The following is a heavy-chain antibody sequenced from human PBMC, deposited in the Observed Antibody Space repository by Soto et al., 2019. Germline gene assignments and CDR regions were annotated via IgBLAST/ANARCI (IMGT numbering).Heavy chain of an antibody. CDR3: ARRYSSAFDI. CDR2: IYYSGST. J-gene: IGHJ3*02. CDR1: GGSISSYY. D-gene: IGHD6-13*01. Sequence: QVQLQESGPGLVKPSETLSLTCTVSGGSISSYYWSWIRQPPGKGLEWIGYIYYSGSTNYNPSLKRRVNISVDTSKNQFTQKLSSVTAADTAVYYCARRYSSAFDIWGQGTMVTVSS. V-gene: IGHV4-59*08.